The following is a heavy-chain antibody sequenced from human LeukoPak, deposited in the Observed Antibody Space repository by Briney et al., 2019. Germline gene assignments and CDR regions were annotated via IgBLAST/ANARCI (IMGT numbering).Heavy chain of an antibody. D-gene: IGHD3-3*01. CDR1: GFTFGDYA. J-gene: IGHJ4*02. V-gene: IGHV3-49*04. CDR2: IRSKAYGGTT. CDR3: TRDGTYYDFWSGRNYFGY. Sequence: PGGSLRLSCTASGFTFGDYAMSWVRQAPGKGLEWVGFIRSKAYGGTTEYAASVKGRFTISRDDSKSIAYLQMNSLKTEDTAVYYCTRDGTYYDFWSGRNYFGYWGQGTLVTVS.